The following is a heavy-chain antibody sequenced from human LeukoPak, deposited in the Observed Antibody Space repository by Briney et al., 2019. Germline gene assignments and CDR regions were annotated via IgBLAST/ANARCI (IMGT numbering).Heavy chain of an antibody. CDR2: ISSSGNTI. CDR3: ARQMYYDFWSGYSTFDY. J-gene: IGHJ4*02. V-gene: IGHV3-48*04. Sequence: GGSLRLSCAASGFTFSSYGMHWVRRAPGKGLEWVSYISSSGNTIYCADSVKGRFTFSRDNAKNSLYLQMNSLRAEDTAVYYCARQMYYDFWSGYSTFDYWSQGTLVTVSP. D-gene: IGHD3-3*01. CDR1: GFTFSSYG.